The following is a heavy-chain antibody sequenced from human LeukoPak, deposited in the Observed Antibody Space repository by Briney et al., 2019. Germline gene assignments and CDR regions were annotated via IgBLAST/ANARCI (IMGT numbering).Heavy chain of an antibody. CDR1: GFPFASYA. CDR3: AKGGYDYIEVGYFDY. CDR2: IIGSVAST. Sequence: AGGSLRLSCAASGFPFASYAMRWVRQTPGKGLEWVSLIIGSVASTYYADSVKGRFTISRDNSKNTLYLQMNSLRADDTAVYFCAKGGYDYIEVGYFDYWGQGTLVTVSS. V-gene: IGHV3-23*01. J-gene: IGHJ4*02. D-gene: IGHD5-12*01.